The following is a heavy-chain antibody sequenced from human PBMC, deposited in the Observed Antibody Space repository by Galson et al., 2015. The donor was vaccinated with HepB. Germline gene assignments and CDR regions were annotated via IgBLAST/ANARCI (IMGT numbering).Heavy chain of an antibody. CDR3: ARDMATYSSGVGRHDY. CDR1: GFTFSSYS. V-gene: IGHV3-48*02. J-gene: IGHJ4*02. D-gene: IGHD6-19*01. CDR2: ISSSSSTI. Sequence: SLRLSCAASGFTFSSYSMNWVRQAPGRGLEWVSYISSSSSTIYYADSVKGRFTISRDNAKNSLYLQMNSLRDEDTAVYYCARDMATYSSGVGRHDYWGQGTLVTVSS.